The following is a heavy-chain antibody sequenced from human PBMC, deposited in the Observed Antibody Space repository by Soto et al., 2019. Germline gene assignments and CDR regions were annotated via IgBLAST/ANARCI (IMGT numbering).Heavy chain of an antibody. V-gene: IGHV4-34*01. Sequence: SETLSLTCAVYGGSFSGYYWSWIRQPPGKGLEWIGEINHSGSTNYNPSLKSRVTISVDTSKNQFSLKLSSVTAADTAVYYCARRRAARPRDYYYYMDVWGKGTTVTVSS. CDR2: INHSGST. D-gene: IGHD6-6*01. CDR3: ARRRAARPRDYYYYMDV. CDR1: GGSFSGYY. J-gene: IGHJ6*03.